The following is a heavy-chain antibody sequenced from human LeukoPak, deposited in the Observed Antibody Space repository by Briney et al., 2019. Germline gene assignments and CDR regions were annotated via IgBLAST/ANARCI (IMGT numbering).Heavy chain of an antibody. D-gene: IGHD3-16*02. CDR3: ARDQGFRYFDP. V-gene: IGHV3-48*01. CDR1: GFTFSSYG. Sequence: GGSLRLSCAASGFTFSSYGMHWVRQAPGKGLEWVAYISSSSGTIYYTDSVKGRFTISRDNAKNSVFLQMSSLSGGDTAIYYCARDQGFRYFDPWGQGTLVTVSS. J-gene: IGHJ5*02. CDR2: ISSSSGTI.